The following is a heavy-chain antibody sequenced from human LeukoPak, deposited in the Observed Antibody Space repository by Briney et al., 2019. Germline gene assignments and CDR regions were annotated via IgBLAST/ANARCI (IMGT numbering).Heavy chain of an antibody. J-gene: IGHJ6*02. D-gene: IGHD5-18*01. CDR3: ARGMDTVMGGYYYGMDV. Sequence: GGSLRLSCAASGFTVSSNYMSWVRQAPGKGLEWASVIYRGGSTYYADSVKGRFTISRDNSKNTLYLQMNSLRAEDTAVYYCARGMDTVMGGYYYGMDVWGQGTTVTVSS. CDR1: GFTVSSNY. V-gene: IGHV3-53*01. CDR2: IYRGGST.